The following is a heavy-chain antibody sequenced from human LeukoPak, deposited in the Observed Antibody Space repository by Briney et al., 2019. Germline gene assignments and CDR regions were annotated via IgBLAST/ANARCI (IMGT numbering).Heavy chain of an antibody. V-gene: IGHV2-70*11. CDR3: ARIVTARRAFDY. Sequence: SGPTLVKPTQTLTLTCTFSGFSLSTSGMCVSWIRQPPGKALEWLARIDWDDDKYYNTSLKTRFAISKDTSKNQVVLIMTNMDPVDTATYYCARIVTARRAFDYWGQGTLVTVSS. CDR2: IDWDDDK. D-gene: IGHD6-6*01. J-gene: IGHJ4*02. CDR1: GFSLSTSGMC.